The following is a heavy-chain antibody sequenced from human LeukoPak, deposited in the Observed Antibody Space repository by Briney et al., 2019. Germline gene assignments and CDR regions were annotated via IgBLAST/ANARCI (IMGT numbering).Heavy chain of an antibody. CDR1: GGSISSSSYY. D-gene: IGHD6-13*01. V-gene: IGHV4-39*07. CDR3: ARERIAAAGSVDY. CDR2: IFYSGST. Sequence: SETLSLTCTVSGGSISSSSYYWGWIRQPPGKGLEWIGSIFYSGSTYYSPSLKSRVTISIDTSKNQFSLKLTSVTAADTAVYYCARERIAAAGSVDYWGQGTLVTVSS. J-gene: IGHJ4*02.